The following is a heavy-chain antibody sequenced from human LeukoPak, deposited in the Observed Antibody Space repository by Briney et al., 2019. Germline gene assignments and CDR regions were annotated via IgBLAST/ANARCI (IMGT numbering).Heavy chain of an antibody. CDR3: AKDSSGWFLFQH. J-gene: IGHJ1*01. Sequence: GGSLRLSCAASGFTFSSYAMSWLRQAPGKGLEWVSAISGSGGSTYYADSVKGRFTISRDNSKNTLYLQMNSLRAEDTAVYYCAKDSSGWFLFQHWGQGTLVTVSS. D-gene: IGHD6-19*01. V-gene: IGHV3-23*01. CDR2: ISGSGGST. CDR1: GFTFSSYA.